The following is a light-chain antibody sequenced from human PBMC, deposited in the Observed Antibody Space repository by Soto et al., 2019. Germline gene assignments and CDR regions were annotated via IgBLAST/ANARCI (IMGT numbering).Light chain of an antibody. CDR2: GAS. J-gene: IGKJ1*01. V-gene: IGKV3-20*01. Sequence: EIVLTQSPGTLSLSPGERATLSCRASQSVSSSYLAWYQQKPGQAPRLLIYGASSSATGIPDRLSGSGSGTDFTLTISRLEPEDFAVYYCQQYGSSPWTFGQGTKVEIK. CDR3: QQYGSSPWT. CDR1: QSVSSSY.